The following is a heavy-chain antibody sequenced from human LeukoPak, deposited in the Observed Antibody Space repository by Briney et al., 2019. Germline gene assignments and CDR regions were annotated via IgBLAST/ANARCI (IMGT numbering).Heavy chain of an antibody. D-gene: IGHD6-13*01. Sequence: GGSLRLSCAASGFTFSSYWMHWVRQAPGKGLVWVSRINSDGSSTSYADSVKGRFTISRDNAKHTLYLQMNSLRAEHTAVYYCSISVQYSSSWYAAQHAFDIWGQGTMVTVSS. CDR3: SISVQYSSSWYAAQHAFDI. CDR1: GFTFSSYW. J-gene: IGHJ3*02. CDR2: INSDGSST. V-gene: IGHV3-74*01.